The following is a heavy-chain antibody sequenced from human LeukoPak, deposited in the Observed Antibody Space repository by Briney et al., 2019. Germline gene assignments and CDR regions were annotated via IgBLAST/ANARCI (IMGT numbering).Heavy chain of an antibody. D-gene: IGHD5-12*01. CDR1: GYTFTSYY. CDR3: ARLSGYGLHYYYHMDV. J-gene: IGHJ6*03. Sequence: GASVKVSCKASGYTFTSYYMHWVRQAPGQGLEWMGIINPSGGSTSYAQKFQGRVTMTRDMSTSTVYMELSSLRSEDTAVYYCARLSGYGLHYYYHMDVWGKGTTVTVSS. CDR2: INPSGGST. V-gene: IGHV1-46*01.